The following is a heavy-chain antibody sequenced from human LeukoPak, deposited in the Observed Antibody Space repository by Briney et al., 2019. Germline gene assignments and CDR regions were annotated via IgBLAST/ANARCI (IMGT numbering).Heavy chain of an antibody. J-gene: IGHJ5*02. D-gene: IGHD6-13*01. Sequence: SETLSLTCAVYGGSFSGYYWNWIRQPPGEGLEWIGEINHSGSTNYNPSLKSRVTISVDTSKNQFSLKLSSVTAADTAVYYCARGQRYSSSWYVGTNWFDPWGQGTLVTVSS. CDR2: INHSGST. CDR1: GGSFSGYY. CDR3: ARGQRYSSSWYVGTNWFDP. V-gene: IGHV4-34*01.